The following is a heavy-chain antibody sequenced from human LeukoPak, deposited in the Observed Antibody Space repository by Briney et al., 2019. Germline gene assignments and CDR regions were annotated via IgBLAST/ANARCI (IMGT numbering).Heavy chain of an antibody. D-gene: IGHD3-9*01. CDR3: ARVNNYDILSSFDH. CDR1: GYTFTSYG. CDR2: ISAYNGNT. Sequence: ASVKVSFTASGYTFTSYGISWVRQAPGQGLEWMAWISAYNGNTNYAQKLQGRVTMTTDTSTSTAYMELRSLRSDDTAVYYCARVNNYDILSSFDHWGQGTLVTVSS. J-gene: IGHJ4*02. V-gene: IGHV1-18*01.